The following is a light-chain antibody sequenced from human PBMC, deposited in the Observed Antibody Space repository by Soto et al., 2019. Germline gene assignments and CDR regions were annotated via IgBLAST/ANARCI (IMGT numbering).Light chain of an antibody. CDR3: QQRASWPLT. J-gene: IGKJ4*01. Sequence: EIVLTQSPATLSLSPGERATLSCRASQSISNDLAWYQQKPGQAPRLLIYDTSNRATAIPARFSGSGSGTDFTLTISSLELEDFAVYYCQQRASWPLTFGGGTKVEIK. V-gene: IGKV3-11*01. CDR1: QSISND. CDR2: DTS.